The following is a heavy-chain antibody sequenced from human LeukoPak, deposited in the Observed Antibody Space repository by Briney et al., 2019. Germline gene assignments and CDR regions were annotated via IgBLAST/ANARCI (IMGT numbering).Heavy chain of an antibody. CDR2: INPNSGGT. D-gene: IGHD3-3*01. CDR1: GYTFTGYY. Sequence: ASVKVSCKASGYTFTGYYMHWVRQAPGQGLEWMGWINPNSGGTNYAQKFQGRVTMTRDTSISTAYMELSRLRSDDTAVYYCARGYCDFWSGYPDPNDAFDIWGQGTMVTVSS. CDR3: ARGYCDFWSGYPDPNDAFDI. J-gene: IGHJ3*02. V-gene: IGHV1-2*02.